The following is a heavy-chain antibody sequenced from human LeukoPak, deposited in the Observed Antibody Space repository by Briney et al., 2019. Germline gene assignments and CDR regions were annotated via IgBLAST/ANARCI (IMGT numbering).Heavy chain of an antibody. D-gene: IGHD3-10*01. CDR3: ARGNYYGSGAYYY. CDR1: GYTFTSYG. CDR2: ITPYNGNT. Sequence: ASVKLSCKASGYTFTSYGIIWVRQAPGQGFEWMGWITPYNGNTNYAQKLQGRVTMTTETSTSTAYMELRSLTSDDTAVYYCARGNYYGSGAYYYWGRGTLVTVSS. V-gene: IGHV1-18*01. J-gene: IGHJ4*02.